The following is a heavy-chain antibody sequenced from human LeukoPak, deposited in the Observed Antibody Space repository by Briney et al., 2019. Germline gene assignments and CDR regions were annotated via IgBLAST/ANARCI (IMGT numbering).Heavy chain of an antibody. CDR2: MNPNSGNT. CDR1: GYTFTSYD. J-gene: IGHJ5*02. D-gene: IGHD3-10*01. V-gene: IGHV1-8*01. CDR3: ARMAPFYGSGSYYSYNWFDP. Sequence: ASVKVSCKASGYTFTSYDINWVRQATGQGLEWMGWMNPNSGNTGYAQKFQGRVTMTRNTSISTAYMELSSLRSEDTAVYYCARMAPFYGSGSYYSYNWFDPWGQGTLLTVSS.